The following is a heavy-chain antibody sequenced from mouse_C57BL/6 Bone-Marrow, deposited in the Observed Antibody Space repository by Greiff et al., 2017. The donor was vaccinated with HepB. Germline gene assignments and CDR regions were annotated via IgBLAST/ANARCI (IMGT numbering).Heavy chain of an antibody. CDR2: IWSGGST. D-gene: IGHD1-1*01. Sequence: VQVVESGPGLVQPSQSLSITCTVSGFSLTSYGVHWVRQSPGKGLEWLGVIWSGGSTDYNAAFISRLSISKDNSKSQVFFKMNSLQADDTAIYYCAAYYYGSSSFAYWGQGTLVTVSA. J-gene: IGHJ3*01. CDR1: GFSLTSYG. V-gene: IGHV2-2*01. CDR3: AAYYYGSSSFAY.